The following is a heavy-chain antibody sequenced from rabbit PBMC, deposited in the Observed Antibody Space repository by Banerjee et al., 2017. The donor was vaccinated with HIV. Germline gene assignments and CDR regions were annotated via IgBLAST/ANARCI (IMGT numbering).Heavy chain of an antibody. D-gene: IGHD4-1*01. J-gene: IGHJ4*01. V-gene: IGHV1S45*01. Sequence: QEQLEESGGDLVKPEGSLTLTCTASGFSFSNKCVMCWVRQAPGKGLEWIGCINTNSGNTVYASWAKGRFTISKTSSTTVPLQMTSLTAADTATYFCARRGSDWGDDLWGPGTLVTVS. CDR1: GFSFSNKCV. CDR2: INTNSGNT. CDR3: ARRGSDWGDDL.